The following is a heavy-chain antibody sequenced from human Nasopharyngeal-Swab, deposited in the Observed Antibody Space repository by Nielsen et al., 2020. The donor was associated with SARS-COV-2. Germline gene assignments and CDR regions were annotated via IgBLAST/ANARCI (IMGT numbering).Heavy chain of an antibody. Sequence: GGSLRLSCAASGFTFDDYAMHWVRQAPGKGLEWVSGISWNSGSTGYADSVKGRFTISRDNAKNSLYLQMNSLRAEDTALYYCAKDGGGLTGDLYRFDYWGQGTLVTVSS. J-gene: IGHJ4*02. CDR3: AKDGGGLTGDLYRFDY. D-gene: IGHD7-27*01. CDR1: GFTFDDYA. CDR2: ISWNSGST. V-gene: IGHV3-9*01.